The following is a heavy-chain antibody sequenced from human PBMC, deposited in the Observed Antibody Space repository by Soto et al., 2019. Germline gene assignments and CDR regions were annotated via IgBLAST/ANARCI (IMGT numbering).Heavy chain of an antibody. CDR1: GYTLTELS. CDR2: FDPEDGET. D-gene: IGHD5-12*01. Sequence: ASVKVSCKVSGYTLTELSMHWVRQAPGKGLEWMGGFDPEDGETIYAQKFQGRVTMTTDTSTDTAYMELSSLRSDDTAVYYCAREGVAPYYYYGMDVWGQGTPVTVSS. V-gene: IGHV1-24*01. J-gene: IGHJ6*02. CDR3: AREGVAPYYYYGMDV.